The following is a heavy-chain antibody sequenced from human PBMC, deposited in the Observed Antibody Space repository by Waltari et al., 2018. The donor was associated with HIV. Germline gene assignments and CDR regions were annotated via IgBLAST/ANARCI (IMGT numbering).Heavy chain of an antibody. CDR2: IYYSGRT. CDR1: GGSISSSSYY. D-gene: IGHD3-22*01. J-gene: IGHJ4*02. CDR3: ARGVPLTMIVVVPGGFDY. V-gene: IGHV4-39*01. Sequence: QLQLQESGPGLVKPSETLSLTCTVSGGSISSSSYYWGWIRQPPGKGLEWIGSIYYSGRTYYNPSLKSRVTISVDTSKNQFSLKLSSVTAADTAVYYCARGVPLTMIVVVPGGFDYWGQGTLVTVSS.